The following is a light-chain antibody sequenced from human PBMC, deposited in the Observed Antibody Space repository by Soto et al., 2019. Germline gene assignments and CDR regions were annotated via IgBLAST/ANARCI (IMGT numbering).Light chain of an antibody. CDR3: QQYNNWPPT. J-gene: IGKJ5*01. V-gene: IGKV3-20*01. CDR2: GAS. Sequence: EIVFTQSPGTLSLSPGERATLSCRASQSVSSSYLAWYQQKPGQAPRPLIYGASSRATGIPDRFSGSGSGTDFTLTISRLEPEDFAVYYCQQYNNWPPTFGQGTRPEIK. CDR1: QSVSSSY.